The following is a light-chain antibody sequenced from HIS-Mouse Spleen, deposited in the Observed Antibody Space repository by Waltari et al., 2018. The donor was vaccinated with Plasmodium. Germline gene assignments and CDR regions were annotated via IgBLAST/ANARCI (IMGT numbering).Light chain of an antibody. Sequence: QSALTQPASVSGSPGQSITISCTGTSSDVGSYNLVSWYQQHPGKAPKLMIYEGSKRPSGVSNRFSGSKSGTTASLTFSGLQAEDEADYYCCSYAGSSTFVFGGGTKLTVL. CDR2: EGS. V-gene: IGLV2-23*03. J-gene: IGLJ3*02. CDR3: CSYAGSSTFV. CDR1: SSDVGSYNL.